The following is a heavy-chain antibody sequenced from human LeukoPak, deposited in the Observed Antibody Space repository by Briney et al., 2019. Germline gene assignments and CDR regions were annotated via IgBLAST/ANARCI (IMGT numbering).Heavy chain of an antibody. CDR1: GFTFSSYS. V-gene: IGHV3-48*02. CDR2: ISSTSSIT. J-gene: IGHJ4*02. CDR3: ASPRHNYCEGGSCFYFDY. Sequence: GGSLRLSCAASGFTFSSYSVNWVRQAPGKGLEWVSYISSTSSITYYAGSVKGRFTISRDNARNSLYLQMDSLRDEDTAMYYCASPRHNYCEGGSCFYFDYWGQGALVTVSS. D-gene: IGHD2-15*01.